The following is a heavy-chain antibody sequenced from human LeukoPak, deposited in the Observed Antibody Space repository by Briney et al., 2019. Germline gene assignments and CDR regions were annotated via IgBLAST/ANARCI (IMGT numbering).Heavy chain of an antibody. V-gene: IGHV3-21*01. Sequence: GGSLRLSCAASGFTFSSYSMNWVRQAPGKGLEWVSSISSSSSYIYYADSVKGRFTISRDNAKNSLYLQMNSLRAEDTAVYYCARGILRYRRIQLWTAYYFDYWGQGTLVTVSS. CDR3: ARGILRYRRIQLWTAYYFDY. CDR2: ISSSSSYI. D-gene: IGHD5-18*01. CDR1: GFTFSSYS. J-gene: IGHJ4*02.